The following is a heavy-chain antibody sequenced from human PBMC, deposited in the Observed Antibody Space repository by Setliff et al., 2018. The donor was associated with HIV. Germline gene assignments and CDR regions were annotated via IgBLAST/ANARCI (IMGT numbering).Heavy chain of an antibody. J-gene: IGHJ6*03. CDR3: VKAPYPQYYHYYMDV. V-gene: IGHV3-11*01. D-gene: IGHD3-16*01. CDR2: ISSSGSTI. CDR1: GFTFIDYA. Sequence: GSLRLSCAASGFTFIDYALNWVRQAPGKGLEWVSYISSSGSTIYYADSVKGRFTISRDNAKNSLYLQMNSLRADDTAVYYCVKAPYPQYYHYYMDVWGKGTTVTVSS.